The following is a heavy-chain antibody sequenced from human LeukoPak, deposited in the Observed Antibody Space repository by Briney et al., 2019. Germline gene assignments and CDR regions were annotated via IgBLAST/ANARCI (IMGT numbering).Heavy chain of an antibody. Sequence: GGSLRLSCAASGFTFTRYWMSWVRQAPGKGLEWVANMKQDGSEKYYVDSVKDRFTISRDNAKNSLYLQMNSLRAEDTAVYYCARDGSDYGEYDYWGHGPLVTVSS. D-gene: IGHD4-17*01. CDR2: MKQDGSEK. V-gene: IGHV3-7*03. CDR3: ARDGSDYGEYDY. J-gene: IGHJ4*01. CDR1: GFTFTRYW.